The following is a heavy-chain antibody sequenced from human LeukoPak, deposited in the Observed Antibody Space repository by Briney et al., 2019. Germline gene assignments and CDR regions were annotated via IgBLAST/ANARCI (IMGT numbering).Heavy chain of an antibody. CDR3: AREDSITGTTYFDY. Sequence: ASVKVSCTASGGTFSSYAISWVRQAPGQGLEWMGRIIPILGIANYAQKFQGRVTITADKSTSTAYMELSSLRSEDTAVYYCAREDSITGTTYFDYWGQGTLVAVSS. CDR1: GGTFSSYA. CDR2: IIPILGIA. J-gene: IGHJ4*02. D-gene: IGHD1-7*01. V-gene: IGHV1-69*04.